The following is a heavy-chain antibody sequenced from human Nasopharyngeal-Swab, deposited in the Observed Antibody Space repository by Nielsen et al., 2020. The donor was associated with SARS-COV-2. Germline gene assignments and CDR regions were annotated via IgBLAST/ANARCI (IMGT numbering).Heavy chain of an antibody. CDR1: GFTFSSYA. Sequence: GESLKISCAASGFTFSSYAMSWVRQAPGKGLEWVSAISGSGGSTYYADSVEGRFTISRDNSKNTLYLQMNSLRAEDTAVYYCAKDPDGDYGGNWFDPWGQGTLVTVSS. V-gene: IGHV3-23*01. D-gene: IGHD4-17*01. J-gene: IGHJ5*02. CDR3: AKDPDGDYGGNWFDP. CDR2: ISGSGGST.